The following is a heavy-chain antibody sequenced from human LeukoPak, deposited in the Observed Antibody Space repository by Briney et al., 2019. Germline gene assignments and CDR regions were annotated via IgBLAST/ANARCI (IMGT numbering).Heavy chain of an antibody. V-gene: IGHV3-7*02. CDR3: ARGDYGGDYFDY. J-gene: IGHJ4*02. CDR1: GFTFSSYW. CDR2: IKEDGSEK. D-gene: IGHD4-23*01. Sequence: GGSLRLSCAASGFTFSSYWMSWVRQAPGKGLEWVANIKEDGSEKHYVDSVKGRFTISRDNAKNSLYLQMNSLRAEDTAVYYCARGDYGGDYFDYWGQGTLVTVSS.